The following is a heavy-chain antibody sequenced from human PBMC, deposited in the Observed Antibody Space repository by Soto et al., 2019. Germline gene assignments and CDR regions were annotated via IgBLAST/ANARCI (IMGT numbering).Heavy chain of an antibody. CDR2: IDWDDDK. J-gene: IGHJ4*02. Sequence: SGPTLVNPTQTLTLTCTFSGFSLSSKGMRVSWIRQPPGKALEWLARIDWDDDKFYSPSLRTRLAISKGTSKNQVVLTMTNVDPMDTATYYCARSPGGFTVATYFFDYWGQGTMVTVSS. D-gene: IGHD3-16*01. V-gene: IGHV2-70*04. CDR3: ARSPGGFTVATYFFDY. CDR1: GFSLSSKGMR.